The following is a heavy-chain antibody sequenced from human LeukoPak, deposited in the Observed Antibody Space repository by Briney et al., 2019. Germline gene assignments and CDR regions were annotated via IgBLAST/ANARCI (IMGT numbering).Heavy chain of an antibody. V-gene: IGHV5-51*01. CDR1: GYSFADYW. CDR2: IYPGDSNT. CDR3: VRHQANFRWSLFDN. D-gene: IGHD4/OR15-4a*01. J-gene: IGHJ4*02. Sequence: GESLKISCQGSGYSFADYWIGWVRQMPGKGLEWMGLIYPGDSNTKYSPSFQGQVTISVDKSISTAYLQWNSLKASDTAMYYCVRHQANFRWSLFDNWVQGTLVTVSS.